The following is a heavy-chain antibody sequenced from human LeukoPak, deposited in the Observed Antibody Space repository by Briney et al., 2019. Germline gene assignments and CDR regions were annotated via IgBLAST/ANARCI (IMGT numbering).Heavy chain of an antibody. CDR3: AKDRALLWFGELSANWFDP. CDR2: TSAYNGNT. Sequence: GASVKVSCKASGYTFTSYGISWVRQAPGQGLEWMGWTSAYNGNTNYAQKLQGRVTMTTDTSTSTAYMELRSLRSDDTAVYYCAKDRALLWFGELSANWFDPWGQGTLVTVSS. CDR1: GYTFTSYG. V-gene: IGHV1-18*01. D-gene: IGHD3-10*01. J-gene: IGHJ5*02.